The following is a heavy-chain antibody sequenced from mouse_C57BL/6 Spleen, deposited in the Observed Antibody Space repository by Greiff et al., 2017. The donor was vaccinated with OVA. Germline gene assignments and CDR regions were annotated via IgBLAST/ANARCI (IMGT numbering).Heavy chain of an antibody. J-gene: IGHJ2*01. CDR2: IYPGDGDT. CDR3: AREGDSSGYYCDY. D-gene: IGHD3-2*02. V-gene: IGHV1-80*01. Sequence: VQLQQSGAELVKPGASVKISCKASGYAFSSYWMNWVKQRPGKGLEWIGQIYPGDGDTNYNGKFKGKATLTADKSSSTAYMQLSSRTSEDSAVYFWAREGDSSGYYCDYWGQGTTLTVSS. CDR1: GYAFSSYW.